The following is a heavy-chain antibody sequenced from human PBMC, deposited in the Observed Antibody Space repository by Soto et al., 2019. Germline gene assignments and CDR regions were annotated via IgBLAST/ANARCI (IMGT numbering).Heavy chain of an antibody. CDR1: GFTFSSYA. J-gene: IGHJ6*03. Sequence: EVQLLESGGGLVQPGGSLRLSCAASGFTFSSYAMSWVRQAPGKGLEWVSALSGSGGSTDYADSVKGRFNISRDNSKNTLYLQMNSLRAEDTAVYYCAKDNTVTTLYYMDVWGKGTTVTVSS. V-gene: IGHV3-23*01. D-gene: IGHD4-17*01. CDR3: AKDNTVTTLYYMDV. CDR2: LSGSGGST.